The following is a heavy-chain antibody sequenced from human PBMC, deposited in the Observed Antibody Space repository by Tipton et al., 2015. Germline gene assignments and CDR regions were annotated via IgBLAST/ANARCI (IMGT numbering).Heavy chain of an antibody. V-gene: IGHV4-34*01. CDR1: GDSINTYY. Sequence: LRLSCTVSGDSINTYYWSWIRQPPGKGLEWIGEINHSGSTNYNPSLKSRVTISVDTSKNQFSLKLSSVTAADTAVYYCARSIPYSDSSGYYYPYYFDYWGQGTLVTVSS. CDR3: ARSIPYSDSSGYYYPYYFDY. CDR2: INHSGST. D-gene: IGHD3-22*01. J-gene: IGHJ4*02.